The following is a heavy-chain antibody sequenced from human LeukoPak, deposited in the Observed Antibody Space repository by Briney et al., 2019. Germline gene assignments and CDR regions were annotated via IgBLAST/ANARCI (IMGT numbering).Heavy chain of an antibody. J-gene: IGHJ5*02. D-gene: IGHD1-26*01. V-gene: IGHV3-48*01. CDR1: GFTFSNYS. CDR2: IRSSSTTI. CDR3: ARGGVGATTYVWFDP. Sequence: AGGSLRLSCEASGFTFSNYSMNWVRQAPGKGLEWVSYIRSSSTTIYYADSVKGRFTISRDNAKNSLYLQMNSLRAEDTAVYYCARGGVGATTYVWFDPWGQGTLVTVSS.